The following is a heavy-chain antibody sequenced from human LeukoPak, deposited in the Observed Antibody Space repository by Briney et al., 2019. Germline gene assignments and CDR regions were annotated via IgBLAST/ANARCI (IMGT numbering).Heavy chain of an antibody. V-gene: IGHV3-7*04. CDR2: IKEDGSQK. CDR3: ARVIHYYYYMDV. J-gene: IGHJ6*03. D-gene: IGHD3-16*02. Sequence: GGSLRLSCAGSGFTFSNYWMNWVRQAPGKGLEWVANIKEDGSQKYYVDSVKGRFTISRDNAKNSLYLQMNSLRAEDTAVYYCARVIHYYYYMDVWGKGTTVTVSS. CDR1: GFTFSNYW.